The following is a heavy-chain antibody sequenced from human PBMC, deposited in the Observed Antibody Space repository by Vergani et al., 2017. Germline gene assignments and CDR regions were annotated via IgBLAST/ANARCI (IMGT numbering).Heavy chain of an antibody. V-gene: IGHV4-34*01. J-gene: IGHJ4*02. CDR2: INHSGST. CDR1: GGSFSGYY. CDR3: ARVRYCSGGSCYLYYFDY. D-gene: IGHD2-15*01. Sequence: QVQLQQWGAGLLKPSETLSLTCAVYGGSFSGYYWSWIRQPPGKGLEWIGEINHSGSTNYNPSLKSRITISVDTSKNQFSLKLSSVTAADTAVYYCARVRYCSGGSCYLYYFDYWGQGTLVTVSS.